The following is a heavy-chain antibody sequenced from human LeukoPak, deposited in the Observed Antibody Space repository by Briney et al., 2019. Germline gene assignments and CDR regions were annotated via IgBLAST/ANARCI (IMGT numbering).Heavy chain of an antibody. CDR2: IKQDGSGK. V-gene: IGHV3-7*01. Sequence: PGGSLRLSCEASGFTFSSYWMSWVRQAPGKGLEWVANIKQDGSGKYYVDSVKGRFTISRDNAKNSLYLQMNSLRAEDTAVYYCVRSRSTWFGEILAAFDIWGQGTMVTVSS. J-gene: IGHJ3*02. CDR1: GFTFSSYW. D-gene: IGHD3-10*01. CDR3: VRSRSTWFGEILAAFDI.